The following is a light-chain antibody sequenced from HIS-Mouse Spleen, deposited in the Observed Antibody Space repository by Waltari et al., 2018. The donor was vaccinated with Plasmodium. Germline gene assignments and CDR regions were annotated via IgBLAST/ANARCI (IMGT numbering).Light chain of an antibody. Sequence: QLVLTQSPSASASLGASVKLTRTLSRGTRRYAIHWHQQQPEKGPRYLMKLNSDGSHSKGDGIPDRFSGSSSGAERYLTISSLQSEDEADYYCQTWGTGFWVFGGGTKLTVL. CDR2: LNSDGSH. CDR3: QTWGTGFWV. CDR1: RGTRRYA. J-gene: IGLJ3*02. V-gene: IGLV4-69*01.